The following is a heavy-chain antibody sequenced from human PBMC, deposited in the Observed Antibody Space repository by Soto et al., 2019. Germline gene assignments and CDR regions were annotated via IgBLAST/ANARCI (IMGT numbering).Heavy chain of an antibody. D-gene: IGHD3-9*01. CDR3: ARCPIDHNWFDP. CDR2: IYDTGST. V-gene: IGHV4-59*01. Sequence: SETLSLTCTVSGSDITTYYWSWLRQSPGKGLEWIGHIYDTGSTTYNPSLKSRVTISVDTSNKQFSLRLTSVTAPDTAVYYCARCPIDHNWFDPWGQGTLVTVSS. CDR1: GSDITTYY. J-gene: IGHJ5*02.